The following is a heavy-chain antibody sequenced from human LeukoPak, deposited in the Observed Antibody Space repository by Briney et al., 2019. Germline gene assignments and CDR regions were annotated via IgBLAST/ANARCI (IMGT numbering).Heavy chain of an antibody. J-gene: IGHJ3*02. CDR3: ARGGWLEDAFDI. CDR1: GFTFSSYS. Sequence: GGSLKLSCAASGFTFSSYSMNWVRQAPGKGLEWVSSISSSSSYIYYADSVKGRFTISRDNAKNSLYLQMNSLRAEDTAVYYCARGGWLEDAFDIWGQGTMVTVSS. CDR2: ISSSSSYI. D-gene: IGHD6-19*01. V-gene: IGHV3-21*04.